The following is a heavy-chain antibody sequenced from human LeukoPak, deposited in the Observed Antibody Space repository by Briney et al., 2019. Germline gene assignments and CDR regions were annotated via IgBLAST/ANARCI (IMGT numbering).Heavy chain of an antibody. V-gene: IGHV3-23*01. CDR3: NIHTPPGPKWEPDY. J-gene: IGHJ4*02. CDR1: GFTFSSYA. Sequence: GGSLRLSCAASGFTFSSYAMSWVRQAPGKGLEWVSAISGSGGSTYYADSVKGRFTISRDNSKDTLYLQVNSLRAEDTAVYYCNIHTPPGPKWEPDYWGQGTLVTVSS. CDR2: ISGSGGST. D-gene: IGHD1-26*01.